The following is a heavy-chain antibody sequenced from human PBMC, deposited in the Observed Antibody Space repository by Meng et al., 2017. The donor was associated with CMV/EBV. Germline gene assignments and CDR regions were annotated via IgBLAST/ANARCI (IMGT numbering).Heavy chain of an antibody. CDR2: IHYNGRA. Sequence: QVQLQESGPGLVKPSETLSLTCTVSGGSISSYYWSWIRQPPGKGLEWIGYIHYNGRAYYNPSLKSRITISVDKSKNKFFLNLISMTDTETAVYYCARDVNVPVTSDGFDIWGQGTMVTVSS. V-gene: IGHV4-59*12. J-gene: IGHJ3*02. CDR3: ARDVNVPVTSDGFDI. CDR1: GGSISSYY. D-gene: IGHD3-10*02.